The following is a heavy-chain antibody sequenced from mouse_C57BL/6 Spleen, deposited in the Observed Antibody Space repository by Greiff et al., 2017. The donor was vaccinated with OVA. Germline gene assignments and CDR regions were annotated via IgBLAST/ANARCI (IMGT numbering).Heavy chain of an antibody. CDR3: ARSPVYYYGSSLYFDD. CDR2: INPSNGGT. D-gene: IGHD1-1*01. CDR1: GYTFTSYW. J-gene: IGHJ2*01. V-gene: IGHV1-53*01. Sequence: VQLQQPGTELVKPGASVKLSCKASGYTFTSYWMHWVKQRPGQGLEWIGNINPSNGGTNYNEKFKSKATLTVDKSSSTAYMQLSSLTSEDSAVYYCARSPVYYYGSSLYFDDWGQGTTLTVSS.